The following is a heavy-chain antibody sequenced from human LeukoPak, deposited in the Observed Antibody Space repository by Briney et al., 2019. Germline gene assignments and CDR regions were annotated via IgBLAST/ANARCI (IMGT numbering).Heavy chain of an antibody. Sequence: GESLKISCKGAGYTFTNYWIGWVRQMPGKGLEWMGIMHPGDSNTRYSPSFQGQVTISVDKSISTAYLQWSSLKASDTAMYYCARGHFPLLRYFDWLLRNDAFDIWGQGTMVTVSS. J-gene: IGHJ3*02. CDR3: ARGHFPLLRYFDWLLRNDAFDI. D-gene: IGHD3-9*01. CDR2: MHPGDSNT. V-gene: IGHV5-51*01. CDR1: GYTFTNYW.